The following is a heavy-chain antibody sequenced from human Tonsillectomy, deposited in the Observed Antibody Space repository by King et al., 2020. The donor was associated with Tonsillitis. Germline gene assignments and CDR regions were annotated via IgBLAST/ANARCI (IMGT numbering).Heavy chain of an antibody. D-gene: IGHD3-22*01. J-gene: IGHJ4*02. CDR2: IKSKTDGGTT. CDR1: GFTFSNAW. CDR3: TTDRSPYHSNNIGYWGYCDY. Sequence: VQLVQSGGGLVKPGGSLRLSCAASGFTFSNAWMSWVRQAPGKGLEWVGRIKSKTDGGTTDYAAPMKGRFTISRDDSKDTLFLQMNSLKTEDTAVYACTTDRSPYHSNNIGYWGYCDYWGQETLVTVSS. V-gene: IGHV3-15*01.